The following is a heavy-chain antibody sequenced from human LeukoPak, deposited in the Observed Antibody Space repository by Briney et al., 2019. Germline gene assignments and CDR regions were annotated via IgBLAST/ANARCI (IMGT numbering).Heavy chain of an antibody. Sequence: ASVKVSCKASGGTFSSYAISWVRQAPGKGLEWMGGFDPEDGETIYAQKFQGRVTMTEDTSTDTAYMELSSLRSEDTAVYYCATRRLPYYFDYWGQGTLVTVSS. CDR2: FDPEDGET. CDR1: GGTFSSYA. CDR3: ATRRLPYYFDY. V-gene: IGHV1-24*01. J-gene: IGHJ4*02. D-gene: IGHD3-16*01.